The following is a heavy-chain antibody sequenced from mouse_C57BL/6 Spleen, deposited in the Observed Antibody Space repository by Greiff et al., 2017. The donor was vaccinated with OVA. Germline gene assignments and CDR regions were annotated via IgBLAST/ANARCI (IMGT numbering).Heavy chain of an antibody. CDR3: TRRGNYVGYFDY. D-gene: IGHD2-1*01. V-gene: IGHV1-15*01. CDR1: GYTFTDYE. J-gene: IGHJ2*01. Sequence: QVHVKQSGAELVRPGASVTLSCKASGYTFTDYEMHWVKQTPVHGLEWIGAIDPETGGTAYNQKFKGKAILTADKSSSTAYMELRSLTSEDSAVYYCTRRGNYVGYFDYWGQGTTLTVSS. CDR2: IDPETGGT.